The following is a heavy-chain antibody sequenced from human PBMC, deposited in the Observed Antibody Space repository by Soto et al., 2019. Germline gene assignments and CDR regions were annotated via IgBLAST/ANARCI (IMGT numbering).Heavy chain of an antibody. CDR1: GFTFNGAW. CDR2: VKSKVDGATI. V-gene: IGHV3-15*07. CDR3: SADLPDWGAYAFEY. D-gene: IGHD3-16*01. J-gene: IGHJ4*02. Sequence: EVQLVESGGGLVEPGGSLRLSCAASGFTFNGAWMNWVRQGPGKGLEWVGRVKSKVDGATIDYAAPVKGRFTISRDDSRNMVYLQMNSLSTEDTAMYYCSADLPDWGAYAFEYWGKGALVTVSS.